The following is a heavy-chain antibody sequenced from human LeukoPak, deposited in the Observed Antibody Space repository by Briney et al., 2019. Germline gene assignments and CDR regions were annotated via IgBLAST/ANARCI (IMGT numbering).Heavy chain of an antibody. CDR3: ARGRPYYDFWNGYYKDYYYYYMDV. D-gene: IGHD3-3*01. CDR2: ISAYNGNT. J-gene: IGHJ6*03. CDR1: GYTFTSYG. Sequence: ASVKVSCRASGYTFTSYGISWVRQAPGQGLEWMGWISAYNGNTNYAQKLQGRVTMTTDTSTSTAYMELRSLRSDDTAVYYCARGRPYYDFWNGYYKDYYYYYMDVWGKGTTVTVSS. V-gene: IGHV1-18*01.